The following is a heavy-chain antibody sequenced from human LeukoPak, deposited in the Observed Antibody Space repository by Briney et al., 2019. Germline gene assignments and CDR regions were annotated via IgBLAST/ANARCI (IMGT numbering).Heavy chain of an antibody. CDR3: ARDRGNQRGYYYYYMDV. D-gene: IGHD1-14*01. CDR1: GFTFSSYE. CDR2: ISSSGSTI. J-gene: IGHJ6*03. Sequence: GGSLRLSCAASGFTFSSYEMNWVRQAPGKGLEWVSYISSSGSTIYYADSVKGRFTISRDNAKNSLYLQMNSLRAEDTAVYYCARDRGNQRGYYYYYMDVWGTGTTVTVSS. V-gene: IGHV3-48*03.